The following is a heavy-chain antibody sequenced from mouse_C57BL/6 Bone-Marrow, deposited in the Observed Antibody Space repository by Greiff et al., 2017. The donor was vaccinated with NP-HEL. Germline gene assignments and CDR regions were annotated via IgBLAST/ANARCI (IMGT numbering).Heavy chain of an antibody. J-gene: IGHJ1*03. D-gene: IGHD1-1*01. V-gene: IGHV3-6*01. CDR1: GYSITSGYY. Sequence: DVQLQESGPGLVKPSQSLSLTCSVTGYSITSGYYWNWIRQFPGNKLEWMGYISYDGSNNYNPSLKNRISITRDTSKNQFFLKLNSVTTEDTATYYCARDRTDYGSSYCYWYFDVWGTGTTVTVSS. CDR3: ARDRTDYGSSYCYWYFDV. CDR2: ISYDGSN.